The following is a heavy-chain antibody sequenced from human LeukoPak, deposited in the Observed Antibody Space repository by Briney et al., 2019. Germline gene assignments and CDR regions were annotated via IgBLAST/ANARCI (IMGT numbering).Heavy chain of an antibody. CDR1: GFTVSSYD. Sequence: GGSLRLSCGASGFTVSSYDMNWVRQAPGKGLEWVSYISSSGNTIYYADSVKGRFTISRDNPKNSLYLQMNSLRAEDTAVYYCARDIGAAGIRLDPWGQGTLVTVSS. D-gene: IGHD6-13*01. V-gene: IGHV3-48*03. CDR3: ARDIGAAGIRLDP. CDR2: ISSSGNTI. J-gene: IGHJ5*02.